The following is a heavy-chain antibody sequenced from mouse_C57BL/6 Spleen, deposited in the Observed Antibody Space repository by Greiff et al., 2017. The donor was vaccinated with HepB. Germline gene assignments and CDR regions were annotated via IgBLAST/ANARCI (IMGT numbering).Heavy chain of an antibody. D-gene: IGHD1-1*01. CDR3: ARTNYYGSSKYFDV. Sequence: QVQLQQSGAELVRPGTSVKVSCKASGYAFTNYLIEWVKQRPGQGLEWIGVINPGSGGTNYNEKFKGKATLTADKSSSTAYMQLSSLTSEDSAVYFCARTNYYGSSKYFDVWGTGTTVTVSS. CDR1: GYAFTNYL. V-gene: IGHV1-54*01. J-gene: IGHJ1*03. CDR2: INPGSGGT.